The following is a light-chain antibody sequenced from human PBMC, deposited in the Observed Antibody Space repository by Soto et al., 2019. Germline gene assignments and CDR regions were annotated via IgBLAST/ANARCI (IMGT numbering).Light chain of an antibody. Sequence: DIQMTQSPSSLSASVGDRVTITCRASQSIVTYLNWYLQKPGKAPKLLIYDASSLESGVPSRFSGSGSGTEFTLTISSLQPDDFATYYCQQYNSYPTFGQGTKVDIK. CDR3: QQYNSYPT. V-gene: IGKV1-5*01. CDR2: DAS. J-gene: IGKJ1*01. CDR1: QSIVTY.